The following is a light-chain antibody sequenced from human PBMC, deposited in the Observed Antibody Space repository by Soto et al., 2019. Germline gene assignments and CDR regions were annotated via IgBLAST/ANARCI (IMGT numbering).Light chain of an antibody. Sequence: EIVMTQSPGTLSLSPGERATLSCRASQSITIKYITWYQQKPGQAPRLLIYDTSSRATGIPDRFTGSGSGTDFSLTISRVQPEDFAVYYCQQHGSTPITFGQGTRLEIK. CDR1: QSITIKY. CDR3: QQHGSTPIT. J-gene: IGKJ5*01. V-gene: IGKV3-20*01. CDR2: DTS.